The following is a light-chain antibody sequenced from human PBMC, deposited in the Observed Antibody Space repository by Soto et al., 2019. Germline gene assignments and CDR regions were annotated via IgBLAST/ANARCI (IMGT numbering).Light chain of an antibody. Sequence: QSALTQPASVSGSPGQSITISCTGTRSDIGGYNHVSWYQQHPGKAPKLMIYDVSNRPSGVSNRFSGSKSGSTASLTISGLQAEDEADYYCSSYTSSATLVFGGGTKLTVL. J-gene: IGLJ2*01. CDR3: SSYTSSATLV. V-gene: IGLV2-14*01. CDR1: RSDIGGYNH. CDR2: DVS.